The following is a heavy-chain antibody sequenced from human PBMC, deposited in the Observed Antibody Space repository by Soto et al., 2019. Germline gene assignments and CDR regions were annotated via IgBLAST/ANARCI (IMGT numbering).Heavy chain of an antibody. CDR2: ISGSGRTI. V-gene: IGHV3-23*01. Sequence: GESLKISCAASGLDFSSEVMCWVRQAPGKGLEWVSSISGSGRTIYSADSMRGRFAISRDNSKNSLYLQLNNLRVDDTAVYYCAKVGXSYYYGMDVGGQGTTVTVSS. J-gene: IGHJ6*02. CDR3: AKVGXSYYYGMDV. CDR1: GLDFSSEV. D-gene: IGHD1-26*01.